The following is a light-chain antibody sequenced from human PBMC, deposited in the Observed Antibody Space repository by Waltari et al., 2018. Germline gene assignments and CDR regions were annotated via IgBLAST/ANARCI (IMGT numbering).Light chain of an antibody. CDR3: XSGDNSGPXX. CDR2: GDR. J-gene: IGLJ3*02. Sequence: SHELTXXPSVSVSPXXTARITCXGDAFPKXXXXGYQQKPGQVPVVIIYGDRGRPSGXPDRFSGSXLGTTVTLTISRVQSXXEAEYYCXSGDNSGPXXXGGGTKLTVL. V-gene: IGLV3-25*03. CDR1: AFPKXX.